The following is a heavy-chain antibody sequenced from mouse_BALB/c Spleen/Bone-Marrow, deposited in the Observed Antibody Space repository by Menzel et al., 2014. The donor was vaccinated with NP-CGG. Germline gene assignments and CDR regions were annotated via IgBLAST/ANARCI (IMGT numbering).Heavy chain of an antibody. CDR3: AYGNYGYAMDY. D-gene: IGHD2-10*02. CDR1: GYTFTSYT. V-gene: IGHV1-4*01. J-gene: IGHJ4*01. Sequence: QVQLQQSGAELARPGASVKMSCKASGYTFTSYTMHWVKQRLGQGLEWIGYINPSSGYTNYNQKFKDKATLTADKSSSTAYMQLSSLTSEDSAVYYCAYGNYGYAMDYWGQGTSVTVSS. CDR2: INPSSGYT.